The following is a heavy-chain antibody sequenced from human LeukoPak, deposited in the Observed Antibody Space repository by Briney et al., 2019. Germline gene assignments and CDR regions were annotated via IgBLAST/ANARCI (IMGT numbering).Heavy chain of an antibody. CDR3: ARRGRGYYFDY. CDR2: INHSGST. V-gene: IGHV4-34*01. D-gene: IGHD3-16*01. Sequence: PSETLSLTCAVYGGSFSVYYWSCIRHPPGRRLEWIGEINHSGSTNYNPSLKSRVTISVDTSKNQFSLKLSSVTAADTAVYYCARRGRGYYFDYWGQGTLVTVSS. CDR1: GGSFSVYY. J-gene: IGHJ4*02.